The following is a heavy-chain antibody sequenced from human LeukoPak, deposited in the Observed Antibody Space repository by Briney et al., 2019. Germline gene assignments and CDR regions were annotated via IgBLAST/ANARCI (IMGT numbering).Heavy chain of an antibody. CDR1: GGTFSSYA. Sequence: ASVKVSCKAPGGTFSSYAISWVRQAPGQGLEWMGGIIPIFGTANYAQKFQGRVTITTDESTSTAYMELSSLRSEDTAVYCCASNYGDYPVYWGQGTLVTVSS. J-gene: IGHJ4*02. V-gene: IGHV1-69*05. D-gene: IGHD4-17*01. CDR3: ASNYGDYPVY. CDR2: IIPIFGTA.